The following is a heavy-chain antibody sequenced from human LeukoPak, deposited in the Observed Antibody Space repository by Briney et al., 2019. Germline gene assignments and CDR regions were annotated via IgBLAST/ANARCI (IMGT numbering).Heavy chain of an antibody. Sequence: GGSLRLSCSASGFTFSTFGMHWVRQAPGKGLEWVAVISYDGTYKYYAGCVRGRFTVSRDDSKNTLYLQTNSLRAEDTAVYYCAKDRDSSWYSGCFDYWGQGTLVTVSS. CDR2: ISYDGTYK. V-gene: IGHV3-30*18. J-gene: IGHJ4*02. CDR1: GFTFSTFG. CDR3: AKDRDSSWYSGCFDY. D-gene: IGHD6-13*01.